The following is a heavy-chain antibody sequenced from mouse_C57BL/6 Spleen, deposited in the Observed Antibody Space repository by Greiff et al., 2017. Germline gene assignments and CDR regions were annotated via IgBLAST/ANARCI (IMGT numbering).Heavy chain of an antibody. J-gene: IGHJ1*03. CDR2: IYPGSGST. CDR3: AREDDYDGHWYFDV. Sequence: QVQLQQPGAELVKPGASVKMSCKASGYTFTSYWITWVKQRPGQGLEWIGDIYPGSGSTNYNEKFKSKATLTVDTSSSTAYMQLSSLTSEDSAVYYCAREDDYDGHWYFDVWGTGTTVTVSS. CDR1: GYTFTSYW. V-gene: IGHV1-55*01. D-gene: IGHD2-4*01.